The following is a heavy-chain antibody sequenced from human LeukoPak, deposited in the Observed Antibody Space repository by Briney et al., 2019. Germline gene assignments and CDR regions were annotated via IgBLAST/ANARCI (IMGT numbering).Heavy chain of an antibody. CDR1: GFTVSSNY. J-gene: IGHJ3*02. CDR2: ISAGTDVI. D-gene: IGHD1-1*01. V-gene: IGHV3-23*01. Sequence: PGGSLRLSCAASGFTVSSNYMSWVRQAPGKGLEWVSGISAGTDVIFYADPVKGRFTISRDNPKNTLYLQMNSLRAEDSAEYYCAKSLLTTATGTGRAFDIWGQGTMVTVSA. CDR3: AKSLLTTATGTGRAFDI.